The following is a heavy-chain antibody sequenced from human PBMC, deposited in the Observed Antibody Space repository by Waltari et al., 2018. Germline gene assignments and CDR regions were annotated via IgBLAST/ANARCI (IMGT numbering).Heavy chain of an antibody. D-gene: IGHD2-15*01. Sequence: QVQLVQSGAEVTKPGSSVKVSCKASGGTFSSYAISWVHQAPGQGLEWMGGIIPIFGTANYAQKFQGRVTITTDESTSTAYMELISLRSEDTAVFYCARDQGVVVAALGYWGQGTLVTVSS. V-gene: IGHV1-69*05. CDR1: GGTFSSYA. CDR2: IIPIFGTA. CDR3: ARDQGVVVAALGY. J-gene: IGHJ4*02.